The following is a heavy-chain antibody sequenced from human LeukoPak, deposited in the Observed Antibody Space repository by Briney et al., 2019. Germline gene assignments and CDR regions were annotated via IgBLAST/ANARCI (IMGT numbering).Heavy chain of an antibody. V-gene: IGHV5-51*01. J-gene: IGHJ4*02. CDR1: GYSFTNYW. CDR2: IYPGDSDDT. CDR3: ARLLGPNRALDF. Sequence: GESLRISCKGSGYSFTNYWISWVRRMPGKGLDWMGIIYPGDSDDTTYSPSFEGLVTFSADNSISTAYLQWSSLQASDTAIYYCARLLGPNRALDFWGQGTLVTVSS.